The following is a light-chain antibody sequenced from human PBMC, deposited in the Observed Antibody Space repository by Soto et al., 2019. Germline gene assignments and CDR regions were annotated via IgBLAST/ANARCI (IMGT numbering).Light chain of an antibody. Sequence: DIVMSQSPLSLPVTPGEPASISCRSSQSLLHSNGYNYLEWYLQKPGQSPQLLIYLGSNRAPGDPHRFRLNGSCTDFTLKISRVEAGDVGVYYCMRALQTLLTFGGGTKVQI. CDR3: MRALQTLLT. V-gene: IGKV2-28*01. CDR2: LGS. CDR1: QSLLHSNGYNY. J-gene: IGKJ4*01.